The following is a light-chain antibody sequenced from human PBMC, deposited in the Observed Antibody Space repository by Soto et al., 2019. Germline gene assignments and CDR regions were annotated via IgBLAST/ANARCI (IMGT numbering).Light chain of an antibody. CDR3: QQRSYWPPKIT. Sequence: IMLTQSPCTLSSSPWERATLSCRATQSVSSNLAWDEQKPVQAPRLLIHDASDRATGTPASFSGSGSGTDFTITISSLQPEEFAVYYCQQRSYWPPKITFGQGTRLE. CDR1: QSVSSN. J-gene: IGKJ5*01. CDR2: DAS. V-gene: IGKV3-11*01.